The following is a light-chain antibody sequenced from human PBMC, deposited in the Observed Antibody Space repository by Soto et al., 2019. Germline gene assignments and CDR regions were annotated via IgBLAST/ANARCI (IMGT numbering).Light chain of an antibody. CDR1: SSNIGAGYD. V-gene: IGLV1-40*01. Sequence: QSALTQPPSVSGAPGQRVTISCTGSSSNIGAGYDVHWYQQLPGTAPKLLTYGNINRPSGVPDRFSGSKSGTSASLAITGLQAEDEADYYCQSYDSSLSGYVFGTGTKLTVL. J-gene: IGLJ1*01. CDR2: GNI. CDR3: QSYDSSLSGYV.